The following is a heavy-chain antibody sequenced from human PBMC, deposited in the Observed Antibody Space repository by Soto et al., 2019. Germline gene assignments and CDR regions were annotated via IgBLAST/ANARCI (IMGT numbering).Heavy chain of an antibody. D-gene: IGHD2-15*01. Sequence: SGLTLVNPTQTLTLTCTFSGFSLSTSGVGVGWIRQPPGKALEWLALIYWNDDKRYSPSLKSRLTITKETSKNQVVLTMTNMDPVDTATYYCAHSGHIGEVPAAWYYYYYYYGMDVWGQGTTVTVSS. CDR1: GFSLSTSGVG. CDR3: AHSGHIGEVPAAWYYYYYYYGMDV. J-gene: IGHJ6*02. V-gene: IGHV2-5*01. CDR2: IYWNDDK.